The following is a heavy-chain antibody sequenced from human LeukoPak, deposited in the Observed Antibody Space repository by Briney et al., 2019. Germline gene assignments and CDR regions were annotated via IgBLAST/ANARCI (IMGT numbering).Heavy chain of an antibody. CDR2: MKSKADGETI. D-gene: IGHD3-10*01. CDR3: TTSYVVSNYWSSSKSDY. CDR1: GLTVSNAW. V-gene: IGHV3-15*01. J-gene: IGHJ4*02. Sequence: GGSLRLSCAASGLTVSNAWMHWVRQAPGKGLEWVGRMKSKADGETIDYAAPAKGRFTISRDDSKNTLFLQMNSLRTEDTAVYFCTTSYVVSNYWSSSKSDYWGQGTLVTVSS.